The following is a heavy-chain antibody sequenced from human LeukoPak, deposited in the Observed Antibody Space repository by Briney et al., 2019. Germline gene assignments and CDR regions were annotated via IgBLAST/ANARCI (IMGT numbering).Heavy chain of an antibody. CDR3: AREIVGATLGCYCDY. V-gene: IGHV1-69*05. J-gene: IGHJ4*02. Sequence: GSSVKVSCKASGVTFSSYAISWVRQAPGQGLEWMAGIIPIFGTANYAQKVKGRVTITTDESTSSAYMEMSSLRSEDTAVYYCAREIVGATLGCYCDYWGQGTLVTVSS. CDR2: IIPIFGTA. CDR1: GVTFSSYA. D-gene: IGHD1-26*01.